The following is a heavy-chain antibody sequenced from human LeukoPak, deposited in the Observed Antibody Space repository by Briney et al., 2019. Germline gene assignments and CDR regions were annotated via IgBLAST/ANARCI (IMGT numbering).Heavy chain of an antibody. CDR3: AKNVGYSGSRLYDY. V-gene: IGHV3-23*01. Sequence: GGSLRLSCAASGFTFSNYAMSWVRQAPGKGLEWGAGISGSGDITYYADSVKGRFTISRDNSKNTLYLKMNSLRAEDTAVYYCAKNVGYSGSRLYDYWGQGTVVTVSS. D-gene: IGHD1-26*01. CDR2: ISGSGDIT. J-gene: IGHJ4*02. CDR1: GFTFSNYA.